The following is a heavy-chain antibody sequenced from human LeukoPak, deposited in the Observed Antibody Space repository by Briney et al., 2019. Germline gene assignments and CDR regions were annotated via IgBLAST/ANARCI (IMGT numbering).Heavy chain of an antibody. Sequence: ASVKVSCKASGYTFTSYDINWVRQATGQGLQWMGWMNPNSGSTSYAQKFQGRVTITRNTSISTAYMELSGLRSEDTAVYYCARGRSTGYPYYFEYWGQGTLFTVSS. CDR1: GYTFTSYD. CDR3: ARGRSTGYPYYFEY. CDR2: MNPNSGST. J-gene: IGHJ4*02. V-gene: IGHV1-8*03. D-gene: IGHD5-12*01.